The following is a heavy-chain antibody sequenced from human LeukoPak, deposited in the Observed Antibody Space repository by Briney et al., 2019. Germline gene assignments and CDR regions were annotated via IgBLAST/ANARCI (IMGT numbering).Heavy chain of an antibody. CDR2: IYYSGGT. V-gene: IGHV4-59*01. J-gene: IGHJ3*02. D-gene: IGHD6-19*01. CDR1: GGSSSSYY. Sequence: KPSETLSHTCGVSGGSSSSYYWNWIRQPPGKGLEWIGYIYYSGGTDYNPSLKSRVTISVDTSRNQFSLKLSSVTAADTAMYYCARAVGLVQYAFDIWGQGTMVTVSS. CDR3: ARAVGLVQYAFDI.